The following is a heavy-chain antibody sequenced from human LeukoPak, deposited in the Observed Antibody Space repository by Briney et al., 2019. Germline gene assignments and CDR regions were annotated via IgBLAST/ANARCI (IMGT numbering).Heavy chain of an antibody. J-gene: IGHJ4*02. Sequence: GGSLRLSCAASGFTVSSSYMNCVRQAPGRGLEWVSVIYSDGSTYYADSVKGRFTISRDNSKNTLYLQMNSLRAEDTAVYYCAKAYSRAFDYWGQGTLVTVS. D-gene: IGHD3-22*01. V-gene: IGHV3-53*01. CDR2: IYSDGST. CDR1: GFTVSSSY. CDR3: AKAYSRAFDY.